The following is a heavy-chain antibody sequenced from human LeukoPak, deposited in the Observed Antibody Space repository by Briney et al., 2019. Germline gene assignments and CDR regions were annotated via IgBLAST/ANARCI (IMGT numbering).Heavy chain of an antibody. D-gene: IGHD6-19*01. J-gene: IGHJ4*02. CDR3: SGGGSGWYSNY. Sequence: GRSLRLSCAASGFTFSSYWMHWVRQAPGKGLVWVSRINTDGSSTNYADSVKGRFTISRDNAKNTLYLQMNNLRAEDTAVYYCSGGGSGWYSNYWGQGTLVTVSS. CDR2: INTDGSST. V-gene: IGHV3-74*01. CDR1: GFTFSSYW.